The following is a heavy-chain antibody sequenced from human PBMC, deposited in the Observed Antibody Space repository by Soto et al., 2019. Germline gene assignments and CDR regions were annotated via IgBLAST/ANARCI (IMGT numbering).Heavy chain of an antibody. D-gene: IGHD2-15*01. CDR2: ISSSGRTI. V-gene: IGHV3-11*01. Sequence: PGGSLRLSCAASGFIFSDYYICWIRQTPGKGLEWISYISSSGRTIYYADSVKGRFTISRDNAKKSLSLQMSSLRTEDTAVYYCARGHCSGGRCYPFDYWGQGTLVTVYS. J-gene: IGHJ4*02. CDR3: ARGHCSGGRCYPFDY. CDR1: GFIFSDYY.